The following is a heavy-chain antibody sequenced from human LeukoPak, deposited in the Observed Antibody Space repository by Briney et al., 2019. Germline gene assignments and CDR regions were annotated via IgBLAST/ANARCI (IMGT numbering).Heavy chain of an antibody. J-gene: IGHJ4*02. CDR3: ARGSSKSLFTDY. CDR1: GFTFSSYA. D-gene: IGHD3-22*01. CDR2: ISYDGSNK. V-gene: IGHV3-30-3*01. Sequence: PGGSLRLSCAASGFTFSSYAMSWVRQAPGKGLEWVAVISYDGSNKYYADSVKGRFTISRDNSKNTLYLQMNSLRAEDTAVYYCARGSSKSLFTDYWGQGTLVTVSS.